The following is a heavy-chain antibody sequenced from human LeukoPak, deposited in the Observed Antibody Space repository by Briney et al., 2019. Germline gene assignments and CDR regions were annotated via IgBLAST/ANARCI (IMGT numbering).Heavy chain of an antibody. Sequence: ASVKVPCKASGYTFTSYGISWVRQAPGQGLEWMGWISAYNGNTNYAQKFQGRVTMTRDTSISTAYMELSRLRSDDTAVYYYARGYCSGGSCYSVENWFDPWGQGTLVTVSS. CDR2: ISAYNGNT. CDR3: ARGYCSGGSCYSVENWFDP. J-gene: IGHJ5*02. V-gene: IGHV1-18*01. D-gene: IGHD2-15*01. CDR1: GYTFTSYG.